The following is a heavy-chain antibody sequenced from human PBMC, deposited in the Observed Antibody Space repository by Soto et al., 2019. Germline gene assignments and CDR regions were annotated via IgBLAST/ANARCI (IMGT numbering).Heavy chain of an antibody. CDR1: GYIFVNYG. V-gene: IGHV1-18*01. CDR2: ISPYGGNT. J-gene: IGHJ6*02. CDR3: AMVDNYVTPTPQDV. D-gene: IGHD3-16*01. Sequence: QVQLVQSGDEVRKPGSSVKVSCKASGYIFVNYGIAWVRQAPGQGLEWMGWISPYGGNTHYASKVQGRLTMTTDTSTSTAYMDLGRLTSDDTAVYYCAMVDNYVTPTPQDVWGQGTTVTVSS.